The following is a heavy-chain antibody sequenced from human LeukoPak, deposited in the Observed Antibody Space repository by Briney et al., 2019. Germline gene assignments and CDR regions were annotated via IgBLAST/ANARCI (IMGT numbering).Heavy chain of an antibody. D-gene: IGHD6-19*01. Sequence: ASVKVSCKASGFTFTSYDINWVRQATGQGLEWMGWMNPNNGNTGYAQKFQGRVTMTRNTSISTAYMELSSLRSEDTAVYYCARGIAVAATDAFDIWGQGTMVTVSS. CDR2: MNPNNGNT. V-gene: IGHV1-8*01. CDR1: GFTFTSYD. CDR3: ARGIAVAATDAFDI. J-gene: IGHJ3*02.